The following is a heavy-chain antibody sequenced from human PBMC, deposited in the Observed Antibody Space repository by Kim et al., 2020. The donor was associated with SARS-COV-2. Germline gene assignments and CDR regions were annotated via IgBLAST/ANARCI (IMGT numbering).Heavy chain of an antibody. V-gene: IGHV4-39*07. Sequence: SRVTISVDTSKNQFSLKLSSVTAADTAVYYCATPEGEDYGDYDGGDAFDIWGQGTMVTVSS. D-gene: IGHD4-17*01. CDR3: ATPEGEDYGDYDGGDAFDI. J-gene: IGHJ3*02.